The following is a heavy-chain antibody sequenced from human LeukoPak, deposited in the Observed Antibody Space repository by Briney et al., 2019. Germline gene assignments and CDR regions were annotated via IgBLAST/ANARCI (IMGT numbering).Heavy chain of an antibody. CDR2: IYYSGST. J-gene: IGHJ4*02. Sequence: SETLSLTCTVSGGSISSYYWSWIRQPPGKGLEWIGYIYYSGSTNYNPSLKSRVTISVDTSKNQFSLKLSSVTAADTAVYYCARWSSSSGWYDHYYFDYWGQGTLVTVSS. CDR1: GGSISSYY. D-gene: IGHD6-19*01. CDR3: ARWSSSSGWYDHYYFDY. V-gene: IGHV4-59*01.